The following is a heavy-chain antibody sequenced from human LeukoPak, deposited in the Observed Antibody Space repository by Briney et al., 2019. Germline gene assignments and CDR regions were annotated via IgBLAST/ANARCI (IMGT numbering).Heavy chain of an antibody. CDR2: INHGGST. D-gene: IGHD6-6*01. Sequence: SETLSLTCAVYGGSFSGYYWSWIRQPPGKGLEWIGEINHGGSTNYNPSLKSRVTISVDTSKNQFSLKLSSVTAADTAVYYCARGSGSKAARPKYFDYWGQGTLVTVSS. V-gene: IGHV4-34*01. J-gene: IGHJ4*02. CDR3: ARGSGSKAARPKYFDY. CDR1: GGSFSGYY.